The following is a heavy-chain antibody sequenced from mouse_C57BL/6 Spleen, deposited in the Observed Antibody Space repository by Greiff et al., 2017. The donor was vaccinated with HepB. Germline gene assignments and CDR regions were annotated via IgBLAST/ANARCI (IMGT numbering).Heavy chain of an antibody. D-gene: IGHD2-5*01. CDR2: IYPRSGNT. V-gene: IGHV1-81*01. CDR1: GYTFTSYG. J-gene: IGHJ2*01. Sequence: QVQLQQSGAELARPGASVKLSCKASGYTFTSYGISWVKQRTGQGLEWIGEIYPRSGNTYYSEKFKGKATLTADKSSSTAYMELRSLTSEDSAVYFCARSSYSNHLDYWGQGTTLTVSS. CDR3: ARSSYSNHLDY.